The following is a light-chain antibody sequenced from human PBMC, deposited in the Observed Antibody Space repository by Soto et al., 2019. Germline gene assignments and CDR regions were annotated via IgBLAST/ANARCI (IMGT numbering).Light chain of an antibody. CDR3: QAWDSSRNWV. CDR2: QDS. Sequence: SYELTQPPSVSVSPGQTASITCSGDKLGDKYACWYQQKPGQSPVLVIYQDSKRPSGIPERFSGSNSGNTATLTISGTQAMDEADYYCQAWDSSRNWVFGGGTKVTVL. V-gene: IGLV3-1*01. CDR1: KLGDKY. J-gene: IGLJ3*02.